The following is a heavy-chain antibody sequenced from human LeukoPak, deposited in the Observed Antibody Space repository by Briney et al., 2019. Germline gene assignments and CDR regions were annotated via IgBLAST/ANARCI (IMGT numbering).Heavy chain of an antibody. V-gene: IGHV1-2*02. CDR3: ARGAFITMIVVDGFDP. J-gene: IGHJ5*02. Sequence: ASVKVSCKASGYTFTGYYMHWVRQAPGQGLEWMGWINPNSGGTNYAQKFQGRVTMTRDTSISTAYMELSRLRSDDTAVYYCARGAFITMIVVDGFDPWGQGTLVTVSS. CDR2: INPNSGGT. D-gene: IGHD3-22*01. CDR1: GYTFTGYY.